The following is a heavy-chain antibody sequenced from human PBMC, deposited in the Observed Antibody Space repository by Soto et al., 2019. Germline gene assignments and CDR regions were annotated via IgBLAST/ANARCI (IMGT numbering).Heavy chain of an antibody. Sequence: PSETLSLTCTVSGGSISSYYWSWIRQPPGKGLEWIGYIYYSGSTNYNPSLKSRVTISVDTSKNQFSLKLSSVTAADTAVYYCARRIAAAGTYYFYYWGQGTLVTVSS. V-gene: IGHV4-59*08. CDR1: GGSISSYY. CDR2: IYYSGST. CDR3: ARRIAAAGTYYFYY. J-gene: IGHJ4*02. D-gene: IGHD6-13*01.